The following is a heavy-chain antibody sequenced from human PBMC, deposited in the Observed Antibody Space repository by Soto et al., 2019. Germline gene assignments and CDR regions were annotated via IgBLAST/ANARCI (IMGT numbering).Heavy chain of an antibody. CDR1: GGSFSGYY. CDR3: ARSVTVTYLNYYYYGMDV. J-gene: IGHJ6*02. Sequence: PSETLSLTCAVYGGSFSGYYWSWIRQPPGKGLEWIGEINHSGSTNYNPSLKSRVTISVDTSKNQFSLKLSSVTAADTAVYYCARSVTVTYLNYYYYGMDVWGQGTTVTVSS. D-gene: IGHD4-17*01. V-gene: IGHV4-34*01. CDR2: INHSGST.